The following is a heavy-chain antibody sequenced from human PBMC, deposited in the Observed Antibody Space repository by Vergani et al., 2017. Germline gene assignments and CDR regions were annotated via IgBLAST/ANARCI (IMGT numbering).Heavy chain of an antibody. J-gene: IGHJ4*02. D-gene: IGHD6-19*01. V-gene: IGHV3-33*01. CDR2: IWYDGSNK. CDR1: GFTFSSYG. CDR3: ARDLGWTQALPDY. Sequence: QVQLVESGGGVVQPGRSLRLSCAASGFTFSSYGMHWVRQAPGKGLEWVAVIWYDGSNKYYADSVKGRFTISRDNSNNSLYLQMNSLRAEDTAVYYCARDLGWTQALPDYWGQGTLVTVSS.